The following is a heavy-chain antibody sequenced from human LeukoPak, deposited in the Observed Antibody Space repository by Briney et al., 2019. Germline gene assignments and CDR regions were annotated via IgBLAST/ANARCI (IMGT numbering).Heavy chain of an antibody. CDR1: GFSFSGYW. J-gene: IGHJ4*02. V-gene: IGHV3-23*01. D-gene: IGHD2-8*02. Sequence: GGSLRLSCAASGFSFSGYWMTWVRQAPGKGLEWVSSISSGGGTTYYADSVKGRFTISRDNSKNTLYLQMNSLRAEDTAVYYCAKDPGGSWDYWGQGALVTVSS. CDR2: ISSGGGTT. CDR3: AKDPGGSWDY.